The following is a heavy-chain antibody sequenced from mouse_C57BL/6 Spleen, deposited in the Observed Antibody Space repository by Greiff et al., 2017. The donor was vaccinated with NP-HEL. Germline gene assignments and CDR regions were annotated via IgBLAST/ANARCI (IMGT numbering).Heavy chain of an antibody. CDR3: ARAGNGSSYGAMDD. Sequence: EVQLQQSGPELVKPGASVKISCKASGYTFTDYNMDWVKQSPGKSLEWIGDINPNNGGTIYNQKFKGKATLTVDKSSSTAYMERRSLTSEDAAVYYCARAGNGSSYGAMDDWGQGTSVTVSS. CDR1: GYTFTDYN. CDR2: INPNNGGT. V-gene: IGHV1-18*01. D-gene: IGHD1-1*01. J-gene: IGHJ4*01.